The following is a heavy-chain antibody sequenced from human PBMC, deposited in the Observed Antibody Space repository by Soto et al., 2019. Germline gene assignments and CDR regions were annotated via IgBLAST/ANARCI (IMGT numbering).Heavy chain of an antibody. J-gene: IGHJ5*02. D-gene: IGHD3-3*01. V-gene: IGHV4-59*01. CDR1: GGSISSYY. Sequence: PSETLSLTCTVSGGSISSYYWSWIRQPPGKGLEWIGYIYYSGSTNYNPSLKSRVTISVDTSKNQFSLKLSSVTAADTAVYYCARGFCDFWSGYTYNWFDPWGQGTLVTVSS. CDR3: ARGFCDFWSGYTYNWFDP. CDR2: IYYSGST.